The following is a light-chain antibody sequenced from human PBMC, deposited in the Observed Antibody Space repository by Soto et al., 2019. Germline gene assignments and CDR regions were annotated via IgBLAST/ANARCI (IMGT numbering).Light chain of an antibody. J-gene: IGLJ2*01. CDR3: DSYTSSSTVL. CDR2: DVN. Sequence: QSALTQPASVSGFPGQSITISCTGTSSDVGGYNYVSWYQQHPGKAPKLVIYDVNTRPSGVSNRFSGSKSGNTASLTISGLQAEDEADYYCDSYTSSSTVLFGGGTKLTVL. CDR1: SSDVGGYNY. V-gene: IGLV2-14*01.